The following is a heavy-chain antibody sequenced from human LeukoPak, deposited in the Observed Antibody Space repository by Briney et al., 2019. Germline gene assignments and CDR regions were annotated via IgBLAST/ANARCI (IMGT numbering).Heavy chain of an antibody. CDR1: GFTFSTYS. Sequence: GGSLRLSCAASGFTFSTYSMYWVRQAPGKGLEWVSYINSSSSTTFYADSVKGRFTISRDDAKNSLYLQMNSLRAEDTAVYYCARGVKVRGVNYYGMDVWGQGTTVTVSS. CDR3: ARGVKVRGVNYYGMDV. CDR2: INSSSSTT. J-gene: IGHJ6*02. V-gene: IGHV3-48*04. D-gene: IGHD3-10*01.